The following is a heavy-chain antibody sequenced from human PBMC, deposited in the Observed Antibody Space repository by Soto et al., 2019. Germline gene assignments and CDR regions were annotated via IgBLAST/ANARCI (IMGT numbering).Heavy chain of an antibody. Sequence: PGGSLRLSCAASGFTFSSYAMHWVRQAPGKGLEWGAVIWYDGSNKYYADSVKGRFTLSRDHSKNTLYLQINSLRAEDTAVYYCARALGSYSSSWSKDYWGQGTLVTVSS. V-gene: IGHV3-33*01. CDR2: IWYDGSNK. CDR3: ARALGSYSSSWSKDY. D-gene: IGHD6-13*01. CDR1: GFTFSSYA. J-gene: IGHJ4*02.